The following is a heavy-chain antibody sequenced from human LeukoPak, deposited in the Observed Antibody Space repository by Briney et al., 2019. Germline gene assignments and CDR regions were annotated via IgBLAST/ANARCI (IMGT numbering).Heavy chain of an antibody. Sequence: PGGSLRLSCAASGFTFNSYAMSWVRPAPGQGLEWVSAISGSGGSAYYADSVKGRFTISRDNSKNTLYLQMNSLRAEDTAVYYCAKDLGQLVNWGQGTLVTVSS. CDR1: GFTFNSYA. CDR2: ISGSGGSA. J-gene: IGHJ4*02. V-gene: IGHV3-23*01. CDR3: AKDLGQLVN. D-gene: IGHD6-13*01.